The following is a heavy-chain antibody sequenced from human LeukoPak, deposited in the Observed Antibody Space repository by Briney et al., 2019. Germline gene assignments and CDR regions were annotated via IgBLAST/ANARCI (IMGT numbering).Heavy chain of an antibody. CDR2: INPSGGST. CDR3: ARDAAIAAAGHYFDY. Sequence: ASVKVSCKASGYTFTSYYMHWVRQAPGQGLEWMGIINPSGGSTSYAQKFQGRVTMTRDTSTSTVYMELSSLRSEDTAVYYCARDAAIAAAGHYFDYLRQGTLVTDSS. CDR1: GYTFTSYY. J-gene: IGHJ4*02. V-gene: IGHV1-46*01. D-gene: IGHD6-13*01.